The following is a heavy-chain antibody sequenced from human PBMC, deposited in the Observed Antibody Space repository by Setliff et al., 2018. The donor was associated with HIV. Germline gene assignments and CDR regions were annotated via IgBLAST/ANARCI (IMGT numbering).Heavy chain of an antibody. Sequence: SETLSLTCTVSGGSISSYYWSWIRQPPGKGLERIGYIYYSGSTNYNPSLKSRVTISVDTSKNQFSLKLSSVTAADTAVYYCARGMLRSSWYAHHDAFDIWGQGTMVTVSS. V-gene: IGHV4-59*01. CDR1: GGSISSYY. J-gene: IGHJ3*02. CDR3: ARGMLRSSWYAHHDAFDI. D-gene: IGHD6-13*01. CDR2: IYYSGST.